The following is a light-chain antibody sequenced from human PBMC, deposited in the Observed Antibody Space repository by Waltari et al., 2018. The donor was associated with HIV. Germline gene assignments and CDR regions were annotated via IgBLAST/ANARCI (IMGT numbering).Light chain of an antibody. Sequence: QSALTQPASVSGSPGQSMTISCTGTSSDFGSYNLVSWYQQHPGKAPKLMIYEVSKRPSCVSNRFSGSKSGNTASLTISGLQAEDEADYYCCSYAGTSTVVFGGGTKLTVL. J-gene: IGLJ2*01. CDR1: SSDFGSYNL. CDR2: EVS. CDR3: CSYAGTSTVV. V-gene: IGLV2-23*02.